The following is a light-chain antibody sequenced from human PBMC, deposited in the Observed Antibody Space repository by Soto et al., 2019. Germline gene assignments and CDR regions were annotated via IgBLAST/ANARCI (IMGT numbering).Light chain of an antibody. J-gene: IGKJ2*01. CDR2: AAY. CDR3: QQSYSTPYT. CDR1: QSISSY. V-gene: IGKV1-39*01. Sequence: DIQMTQSPSSLSASVGDRVTITCRASQSISSYLNWYQQKPAKAPQLLIYAAYSLQSGVPSMFNGSLSGTDFTLTISSLQPEDFATYYFQQSYSTPYTFGHGTKLEIK.